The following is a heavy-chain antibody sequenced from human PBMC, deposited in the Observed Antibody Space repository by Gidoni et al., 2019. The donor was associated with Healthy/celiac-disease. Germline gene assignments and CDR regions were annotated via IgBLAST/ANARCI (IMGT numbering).Heavy chain of an antibody. D-gene: IGHD4-17*01. CDR1: GFTFSSYS. CDR2: ISSSSSYI. J-gene: IGHJ4*02. Sequence: VQLVASGGGLVKPGGSLRLSCAASGFTFSSYSMNWVCQAPGKGLEWVSSISSSSSYIYNADSVKGRFTISRDNAKNSLYLQMNSLRAEDTAVYYCARDDDYGDFGAGYFDYWGQGTLVTVSS. V-gene: IGHV3-21*01. CDR3: ARDDDYGDFGAGYFDY.